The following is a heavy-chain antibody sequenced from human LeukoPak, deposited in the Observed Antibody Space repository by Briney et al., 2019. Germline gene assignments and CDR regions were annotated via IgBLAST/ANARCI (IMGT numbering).Heavy chain of an antibody. CDR1: GGSFSGYY. J-gene: IGHJ6*03. Sequence: SETLSLTCAVYGGSFSGYYWSWIRQPPGKGLEWMGEINHSGSTNYNPSLKSRVTISVDTSKNQFSLKLSSVTAAETAVHYCARRLNYYGSGQHEEYYMDVWGKGTTVTISS. CDR3: ARRLNYYGSGQHEEYYMDV. CDR2: INHSGST. D-gene: IGHD3-10*01. V-gene: IGHV4-34*01.